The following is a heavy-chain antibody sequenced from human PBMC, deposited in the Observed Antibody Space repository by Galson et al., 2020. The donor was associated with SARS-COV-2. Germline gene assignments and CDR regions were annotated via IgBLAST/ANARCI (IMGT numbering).Heavy chain of an antibody. D-gene: IGHD3-10*01. CDR1: GGSIISSSYY. V-gene: IGHV4-39*01. J-gene: IGHJ1*01. CDR3: ARHGPEFTDYYGSGSSSFQH. Sequence: SQTLSLTCTVSGGSIISSSYYWGWIRQSPGKGLEWIASLYYSGRTSYNPSLKSRVTISVDTSKNQFSLKLGSVTAADTAVYYCARHGPEFTDYYGSGSSSFQHWGQGTPVTVSS. CDR2: LYYSGRT.